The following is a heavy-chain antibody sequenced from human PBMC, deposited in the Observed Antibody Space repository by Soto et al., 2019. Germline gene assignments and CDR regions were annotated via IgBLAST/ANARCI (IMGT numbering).Heavy chain of an antibody. V-gene: IGHV4-59*08. D-gene: IGHD6-19*01. Sequence: SETLSLTCTVSGDSISSYYWSWIRQPPGKGLEWIGYIYYSGSTNYNPSLKSRVTISVDTSKNQFSLKLSSVTAADTAVYYCARHSQQWLANYFDYWGQGTLVTVSS. CDR3: ARHSQQWLANYFDY. CDR2: IYYSGST. J-gene: IGHJ4*02. CDR1: GDSISSYY.